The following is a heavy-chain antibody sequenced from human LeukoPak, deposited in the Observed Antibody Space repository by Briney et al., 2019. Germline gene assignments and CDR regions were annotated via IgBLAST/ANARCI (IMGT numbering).Heavy chain of an antibody. V-gene: IGHV4-61*02. J-gene: IGHJ4*02. CDR1: GGSFSSGSYY. CDR2: IYSSGST. Sequence: KASETLSLTCTVSGGSFSSGSYYWSWIRQPAGKGLEWIGRIYSSGSTNYNPALKSRVTISIDTSKNQLSLRLTSVTAADTAVYYCARAIWSGEGHDYWGQGTLVTVSS. CDR3: ARAIWSGEGHDY. D-gene: IGHD3-10*01.